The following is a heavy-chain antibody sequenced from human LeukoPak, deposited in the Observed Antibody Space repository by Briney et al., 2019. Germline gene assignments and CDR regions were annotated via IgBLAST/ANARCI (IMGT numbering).Heavy chain of an antibody. CDR3: ARSDILTGQIDY. J-gene: IGHJ4*02. D-gene: IGHD3-9*01. CDR1: GYTFTGYY. CDR2: INPNSGGT. V-gene: IGHV1-2*02. Sequence: ASVKVSCKASGYTFTGYYMHWVRQAPGQGLEWMGWINPNSGGTNYAQKFQGRVTMTRDTSISTAYMELSRLRSDDTAVYNCARSDILTGQIDYWGQGTLVTVSS.